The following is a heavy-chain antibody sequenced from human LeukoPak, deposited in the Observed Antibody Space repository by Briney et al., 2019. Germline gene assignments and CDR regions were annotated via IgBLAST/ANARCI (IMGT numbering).Heavy chain of an antibody. Sequence: ASVKVSRKASGYSFTTYGTNWVRQAPGQGLEWMGWINTNTGNPTYAQGFTGRVVFSLDTSVSTAYLQISSLKAEDTAVYYCARQSSSSDNYYYYMDVWGKGTTVTVSS. D-gene: IGHD6-6*01. CDR2: INTNTGNP. CDR1: GYSFTTYG. CDR3: ARQSSSSDNYYYYMDV. J-gene: IGHJ6*03. V-gene: IGHV7-4-1*02.